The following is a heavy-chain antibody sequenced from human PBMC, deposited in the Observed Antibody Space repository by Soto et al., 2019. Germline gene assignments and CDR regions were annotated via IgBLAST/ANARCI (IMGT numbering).Heavy chain of an antibody. V-gene: IGHV3-11*01. D-gene: IGHD3-22*01. CDR3: ARDLGYYDSSGYFDX. Sequence: GGSLRLSFAAPGFTFSDYYMSWIRQAPGKGLEWVSYISSSDNIIYYADSVKVRFTISMDNAKNSLYLQMNSLRAEDTAVYYCARDLGYYDSSGYFDXWGQGTLVTVSX. CDR2: ISSSDNII. J-gene: IGHJ4*02. CDR1: GFTFSDYY.